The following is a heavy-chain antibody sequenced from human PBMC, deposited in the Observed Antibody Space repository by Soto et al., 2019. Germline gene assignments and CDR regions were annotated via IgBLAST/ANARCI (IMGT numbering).Heavy chain of an antibody. CDR2: IPSRGRP. J-gene: IGHJ3*01. CDR3: ARDTYSGYDFGL. V-gene: IGHV4-30-4*01. CDR1: GASVAGGSYY. D-gene: IGHD5-12*01. Sequence: SETLSLTCSVSGASVAGGSYYWSWVRQPPGKGLEWIGYIPSRGRPFYNPSLTSRGTISADTSKNQLSLQLTSVTAADTAVYYCARDTYSGYDFGLWGQGTVVTVSS.